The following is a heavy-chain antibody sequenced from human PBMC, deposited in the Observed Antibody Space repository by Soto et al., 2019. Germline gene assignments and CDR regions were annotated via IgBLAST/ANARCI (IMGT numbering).Heavy chain of an antibody. J-gene: IGHJ4*02. CDR3: ARVQSGKKYGFLSVAY. CDR1: VESFSGYS. CDR2: INCGGST. D-gene: IGHD2-2*01. V-gene: IGHV4-34*02. Sequence: QVQSQQWGAGLLKPSETLSLTCGVFVESFSGYSWSRIRQPPGKGLEWIDKINCGGSTNYNPSLRNRVTISGDTSKNQFSLRLKSVSAADTAVSACARVQSGKKYGFLSVAYWGQGTLVTVSS.